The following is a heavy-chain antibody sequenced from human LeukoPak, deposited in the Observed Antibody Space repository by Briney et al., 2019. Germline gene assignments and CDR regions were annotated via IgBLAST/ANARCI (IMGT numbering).Heavy chain of an antibody. D-gene: IGHD5-24*01. CDR3: ARAPIRSYGCRRYYFDY. CDR2: ISAYNGNT. V-gene: IGHV1-18*01. Sequence: EASVKVSRKASGYTFTSYGISWVRQAPGQGLEWMGWISAYNGNTNYAQKLQGRVTMTTDTSTSTAYMELRSLRSDDTAVYYCARAPIRSYGCRRYYFDYWGQGTLVTVSS. CDR1: GYTFTSYG. J-gene: IGHJ4*02.